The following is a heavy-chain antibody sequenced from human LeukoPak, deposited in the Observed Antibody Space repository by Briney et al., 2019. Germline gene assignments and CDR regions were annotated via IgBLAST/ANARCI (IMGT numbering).Heavy chain of an antibody. CDR3: ARGRPYYYYYYMDV. CDR1: GGSFSGYY. Sequence: NPSETLSLTCAVYGGSFSGYYWSWIRQPPGKGLEWIGEINHSGSTNYNPSLESRVTISVDTSKNQFSLRLSSVTAADTAVYYCARGRPYYYYYYMDVWGKGTTVTVSS. V-gene: IGHV4-34*01. J-gene: IGHJ6*03. CDR2: INHSGST.